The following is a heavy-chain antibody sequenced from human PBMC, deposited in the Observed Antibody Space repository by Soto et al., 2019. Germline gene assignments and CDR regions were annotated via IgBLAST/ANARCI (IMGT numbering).Heavy chain of an antibody. J-gene: IGHJ4*02. CDR1: GGSISSSSYY. D-gene: IGHD3-10*01. CDR2: IYYSGST. Sequence: ASETLSLTCTVSGGSISSSSYYWGWIRQPPGKGLEWIGSIYYSGSTYYNPSLKSRVTISVDTSKNQFSLKLSSVTAADTAVYYCARHLLWFGELSNFDYWGQGTLVTVSS. CDR3: ARHLLWFGELSNFDY. V-gene: IGHV4-39*01.